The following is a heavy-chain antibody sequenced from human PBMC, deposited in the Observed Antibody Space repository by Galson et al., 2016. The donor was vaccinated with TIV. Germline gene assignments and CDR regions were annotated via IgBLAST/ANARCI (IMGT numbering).Heavy chain of an antibody. CDR1: GYTLTIYA. CDR3: ARPPYCGGDCYKYDY. J-gene: IGHJ4*02. Sequence: SVKVSCKASGYTLTIYAMHWVRQAPGQRLEWTGWINAGNGKTKYSQKFQGRLTITRDTSASTDYMELSSLRSDDTAVYYCARPPYCGGDCYKYDYWGQGTLVTVSS. D-gene: IGHD2-21*01. CDR2: INAGNGKT. V-gene: IGHV1-3*01.